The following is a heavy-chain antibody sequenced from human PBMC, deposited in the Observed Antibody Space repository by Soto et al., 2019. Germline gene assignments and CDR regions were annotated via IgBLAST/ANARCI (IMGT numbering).Heavy chain of an antibody. CDR1: GFTFSSYA. D-gene: IGHD2-2*01. CDR2: ISSNGGST. J-gene: IGHJ6*03. CDR3: ARDARAKDIVVVPAAIPLPDYYYYMDV. V-gene: IGHV3-64*01. Sequence: GGSLRLSCAASGFTFSSYAMHWVRQAPGKGLEYVSAISSNGGSTYYANSVKGRFTISRDNSKNTLYLQMGSLRAEDMAVYYCARDARAKDIVVVPAAIPLPDYYYYMDVWGKGTTVTVSS.